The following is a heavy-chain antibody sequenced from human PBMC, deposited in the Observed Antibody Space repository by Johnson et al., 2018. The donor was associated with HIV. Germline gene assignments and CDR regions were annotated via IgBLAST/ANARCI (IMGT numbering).Heavy chain of an antibody. CDR1: GFTFRSYA. J-gene: IGHJ3*02. Sequence: VQLVESGGGVMQPGKSLRLSCEASGFTFRSYAMHWVRQAPGKGLEWVANIKQDGSETYYVDSVKGRFTISRDNSKNFLYLQMNSLRAEDTALYYCAKSFSTSSIDALDMWGQGTMVTVSS. CDR3: AKSFSTSSIDALDM. CDR2: IKQDGSET. D-gene: IGHD6-6*01. V-gene: IGHV3-7*03.